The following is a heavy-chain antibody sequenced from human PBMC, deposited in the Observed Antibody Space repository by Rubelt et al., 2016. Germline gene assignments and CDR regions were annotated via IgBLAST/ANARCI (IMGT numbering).Heavy chain of an antibody. CDR3: ARQFRYRAGWQGSYFDS. CDR2: IYTSGST. CDR1: GGSISSYY. V-gene: IGHV4-59*10. D-gene: IGHD5-24*01. J-gene: IGHJ4*02. Sequence: QVQLQQWGAGLLKPSETLSLTCTVSGGSISSYYWSWIRQPAGKGLEWIGRIYTSGSTNYNPSLKCRVTISVDTSKNQFPLKLSSVTAADTAVYYCARQFRYRAGWQGSYFDSWGQGTLVTVSS.